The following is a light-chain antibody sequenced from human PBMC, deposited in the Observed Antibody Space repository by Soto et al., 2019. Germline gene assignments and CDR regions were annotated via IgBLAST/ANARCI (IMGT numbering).Light chain of an antibody. CDR1: QSIISD. Sequence: DIQMPQSPSSLSASVGDRVTITCRASQSIISDFTWYQQKPGKAPKLLIYVASSVHSGVPSRFSGIGSWPDFALTISSLQHEDLAAYYCQQSYSTRLTFGGGTKVEIK. CDR2: VAS. J-gene: IGKJ4*02. V-gene: IGKV1-39*01. CDR3: QQSYSTRLT.